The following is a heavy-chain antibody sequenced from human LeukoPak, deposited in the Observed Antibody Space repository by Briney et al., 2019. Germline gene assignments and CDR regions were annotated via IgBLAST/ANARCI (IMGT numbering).Heavy chain of an antibody. CDR2: ISSSSGTI. J-gene: IGHJ5*02. V-gene: IGHV3-48*02. CDR1: GFIFSTYT. Sequence: GGSLRLSCAASGFIFSTYTMTWVRQAPGRGLEWVSHISSSSGTIYYADSVKGRFTISRDNAKNSLYLQMHSLRDEDTAVYYCVREGRFGALLPPWGQGTLVTV. CDR3: VREGRFGALLPP. D-gene: IGHD3-10*01.